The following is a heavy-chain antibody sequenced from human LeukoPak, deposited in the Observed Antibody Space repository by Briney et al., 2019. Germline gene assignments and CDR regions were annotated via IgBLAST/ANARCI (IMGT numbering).Heavy chain of an antibody. CDR3: ARGVTTVNFDY. D-gene: IGHD4-11*01. CDR1: GGSLSSGSYY. Sequence: PSQTLSLTCAVSGGSLSSGSYYWSWIRQPAGKGLEWIGRIYASGSTNYNPSLKGRVTISLDTSKNQFSLKLSSVTAADMAVYYCARGVTTVNFDYWGRGTLVTVSS. V-gene: IGHV4-61*02. CDR2: IYASGST. J-gene: IGHJ4*02.